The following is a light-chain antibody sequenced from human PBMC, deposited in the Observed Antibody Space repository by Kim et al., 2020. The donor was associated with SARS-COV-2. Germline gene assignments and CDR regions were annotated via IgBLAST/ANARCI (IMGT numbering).Light chain of an antibody. CDR3: QQRSTWPQT. Sequence: SLSPGERATLPCRASQSINNNLIWYQQKPGQAPRPLIYDASKRATGIPARFSGSGSGTDFTLTISSLEPEDFAVYYCQQRSTWPQTFGQGTKLEI. V-gene: IGKV3-11*01. CDR2: DAS. J-gene: IGKJ2*01. CDR1: QSINNN.